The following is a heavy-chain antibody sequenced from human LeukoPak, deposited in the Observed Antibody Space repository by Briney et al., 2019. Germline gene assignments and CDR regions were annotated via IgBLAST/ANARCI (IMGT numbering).Heavy chain of an antibody. CDR1: GGSISSGGYY. J-gene: IGHJ4*02. Sequence: SETLSLTCTVSGGSISSGGYYWSWIRQHPGKGLEWIGYIYYSGSTYYNPSLKSRVTISVDTSKSQFSLKLSSVTAAGTAVYYCAREGQQITFGGVIVRRFFDYWGQGTLVTVSS. CDR2: IYYSGST. D-gene: IGHD3-16*02. CDR3: AREGQQITFGGVIVRRFFDY. V-gene: IGHV4-31*03.